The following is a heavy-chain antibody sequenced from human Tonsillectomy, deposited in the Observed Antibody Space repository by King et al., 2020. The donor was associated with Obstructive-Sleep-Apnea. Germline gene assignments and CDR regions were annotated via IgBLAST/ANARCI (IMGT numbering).Heavy chain of an antibody. J-gene: IGHJ5*02. V-gene: IGHV4-34*01. CDR2: INHSGST. Sequence: VQLQQWGAGLLKPSETLSLTCAVYGGSFSDYYWSWIRQPPGKGLEWIGEINHSGSTNYNPSLKSRVTISVDTSKNQFSLNLSFVSAADTAVYYCARGSGAASVNWFDPWGQGALVTVSS. D-gene: IGHD6-13*01. CDR3: ARGSGAASVNWFDP. CDR1: GGSFSDYY.